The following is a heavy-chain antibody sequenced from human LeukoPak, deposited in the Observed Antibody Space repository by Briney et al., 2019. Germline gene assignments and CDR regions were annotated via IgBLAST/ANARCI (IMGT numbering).Heavy chain of an antibody. Sequence: PGRSLRLSCAASGFTFSNYAMHWVRQAPGKGLEWVAYISYDGSNKNYAGSVKGRFTSSRDTSRNTVNLQMNSLRPEDTAVYYCARETAYATSRPIEYWGQGTLVTVSS. CDR3: ARETAYATSRPIEY. CDR1: GFTFSNYA. V-gene: IGHV3-30-3*01. J-gene: IGHJ4*02. CDR2: ISYDGSNK. D-gene: IGHD2-2*01.